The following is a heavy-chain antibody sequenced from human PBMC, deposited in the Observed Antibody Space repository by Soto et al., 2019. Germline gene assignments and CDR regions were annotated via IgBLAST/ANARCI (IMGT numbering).Heavy chain of an antibody. CDR2: IYYSGST. Sequence: PSETLSLTCTVSGFSISSGVDYWSWIRQHPGKGLEWIGYIYYSGSTYYNPSLKSRVTISVDTSKNQFPLKLSSVTAADTAVYYCARVLTANPRRDDALNIWGQGTMVNVSS. J-gene: IGHJ3*02. D-gene: IGHD6-25*01. CDR3: ARVLTANPRRDDALNI. CDR1: GFSISSGVDY. V-gene: IGHV4-31*03.